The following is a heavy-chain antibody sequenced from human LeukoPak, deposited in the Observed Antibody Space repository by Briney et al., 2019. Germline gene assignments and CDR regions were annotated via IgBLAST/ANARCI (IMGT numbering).Heavy chain of an antibody. D-gene: IGHD5-12*01. CDR3: ARASGYSGSRAHFDY. CDR2: IYTSGST. Sequence: PSETLSLTCTVSGGSISFYYWSWIRQPAGKGLEWIGRIYTSGSTNYNPSLKSRVTMSVDTSKNQFSLKLSSVTAADTAVYYCARASGYSGSRAHFDYWGQGTLVTVSS. J-gene: IGHJ4*02. V-gene: IGHV4-4*07. CDR1: GGSISFYY.